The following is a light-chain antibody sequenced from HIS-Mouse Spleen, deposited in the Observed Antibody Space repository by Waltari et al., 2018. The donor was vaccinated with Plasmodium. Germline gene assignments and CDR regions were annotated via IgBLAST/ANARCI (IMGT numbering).Light chain of an antibody. V-gene: IGLV2-23*03. CDR2: AGS. Sequence: QSALTQPAPVSGSPGQSITISCTGTSSDVGSYNLLSWYQQHPGKAPKLMIYAGSKRPSGVSNRFAGSKSGNTASLTISGLQAEDEADYYCCSYAGSSTFVFGGGTKLTVL. CDR3: CSYAGSSTFV. CDR1: SSDVGSYNL. J-gene: IGLJ3*02.